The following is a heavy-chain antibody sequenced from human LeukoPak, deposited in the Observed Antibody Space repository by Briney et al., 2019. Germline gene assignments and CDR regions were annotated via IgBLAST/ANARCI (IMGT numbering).Heavy chain of an antibody. CDR2: ISSSSSYI. Sequence: GGSLRLSCAASSMNWVRQAPGKGLEWVSSISSSSSYIYYADSVKGRFTISRDNAKNSLYLQMNSLRAEDTALYHCARSLDYGDYDYMDVWGKGTTATISS. CDR1: S. V-gene: IGHV3-21*04. CDR3: ARSLDYGDYDYMDV. D-gene: IGHD4-17*01. J-gene: IGHJ6*03.